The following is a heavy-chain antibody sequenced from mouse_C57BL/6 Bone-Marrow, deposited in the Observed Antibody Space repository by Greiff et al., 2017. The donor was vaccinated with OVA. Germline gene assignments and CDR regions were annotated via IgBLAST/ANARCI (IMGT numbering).Heavy chain of an antibody. CDR1: GVDFSRYW. V-gene: IGHV4-1*01. CDR2: INPDSSTI. Sequence: ASGVDFSRYWMSWVRRAPGKGLEWIGEINPDSSTINYAPSLKDKFIISRDNAKNTLYLQMSKVRSEDTALYYCARQGLFRYFDVWGTGTTVTVSS. J-gene: IGHJ1*03. D-gene: IGHD3-3*01. CDR3: ARQGLFRYFDV.